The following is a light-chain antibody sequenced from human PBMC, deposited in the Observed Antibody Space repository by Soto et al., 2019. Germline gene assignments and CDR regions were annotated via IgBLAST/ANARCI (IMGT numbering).Light chain of an antibody. CDR2: DDN. J-gene: IGLJ1*01. V-gene: IGLV1-51*01. Sequence: QSVLTQPPSVSAAPGQKVTISCSGSSSNIGGNSVSWYQQLPGTAPKLLIYDDNKRPSGIPDRFSGSKSGNTASLTISGLQAEDEADYYCCSYVGARTYVFGAGTKVTVL. CDR3: CSYVGARTYV. CDR1: SSNIGGNS.